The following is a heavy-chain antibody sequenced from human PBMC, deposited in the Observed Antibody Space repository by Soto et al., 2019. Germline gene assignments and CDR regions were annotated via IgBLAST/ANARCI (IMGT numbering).Heavy chain of an antibody. CDR1: GGSVSSGSYY. CDR2: IYYSGST. CDR3: AREGGYVVVSSYYFDY. V-gene: IGHV4-61*01. J-gene: IGHJ4*02. D-gene: IGHD3-22*01. Sequence: QVQLRESGPGLVKPSETLSLTCTVSGGSVSSGSYYWSWIRQPPGKGLEWIGYIYYSGSTNYNPSLKSRVTISVDTSKNQFSLKLSSVTAADTAVYYCAREGGYVVVSSYYFDYWGQGTLVTVSS.